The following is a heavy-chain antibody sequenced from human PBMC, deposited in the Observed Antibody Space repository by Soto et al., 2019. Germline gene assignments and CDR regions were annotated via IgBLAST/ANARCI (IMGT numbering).Heavy chain of an antibody. J-gene: IGHJ4*02. CDR2: IYSGGYT. Sequence: EVQLVETGGDLIQPGGSLRLSCAASGFTVSSNYMSWVRQAPGKGLEWVSVIYSGGYTYYADSVKGRFTISRDNSKNMVYLQMNSLRAEDTAVYYCARGVGAEFDYWGQGALVTVSS. D-gene: IGHD1-26*01. CDR1: GFTVSSNY. V-gene: IGHV3-53*02. CDR3: ARGVGAEFDY.